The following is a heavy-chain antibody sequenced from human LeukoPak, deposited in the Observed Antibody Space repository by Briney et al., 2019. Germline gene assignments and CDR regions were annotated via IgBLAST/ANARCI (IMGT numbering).Heavy chain of an antibody. CDR1: GYSLTSYG. CDR3: AREAYGDY. J-gene: IGHJ4*02. CDR2: ISTQTGNT. D-gene: IGHD4-17*01. Sequence: ASVKVSCEASGYSLTSYGINWMRQAPGQGLEWLGWISTQTGNTDFAQKVQGRLTLTTDRSTNTAYMELRSLTSDDTAVYYCAREAYGDYWGQGTMVTVSS. V-gene: IGHV1-18*01.